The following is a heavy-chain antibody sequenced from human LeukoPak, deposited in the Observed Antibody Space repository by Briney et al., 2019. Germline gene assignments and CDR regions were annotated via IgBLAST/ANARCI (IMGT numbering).Heavy chain of an antibody. CDR3: AREAYSSSRYNFDY. CDR2: INWNGGST. CDR1: GFTFDDYG. Sequence: GGSLRLSCAASGFTFDDYGMSWVRQAPGKGLEWVSGINWNGGSTGYADSVKGRFTISRDNAKKSLYLQMNSLRAEDTAVYYCAREAYSSSRYNFDYWGQGTLVTVSS. V-gene: IGHV3-20*04. D-gene: IGHD6-13*01. J-gene: IGHJ4*02.